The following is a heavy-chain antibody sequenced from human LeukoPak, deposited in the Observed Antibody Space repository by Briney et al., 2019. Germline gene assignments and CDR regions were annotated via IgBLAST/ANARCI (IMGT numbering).Heavy chain of an antibody. CDR1: GYTFTSYG. CDR2: INTNTGNP. D-gene: IGHD3-10*01. V-gene: IGHV7-4-1*02. CDR3: ARVADYSGSGSYSAFDY. Sequence: ASVKVSCKASGYTFTSYGMNWVRQAPGQGLEWMGWINTNTGNPTYAQGFTGRFVFSLDTSVSTAYLQISSLKAEDTAVYYCARVADYSGSGSYSAFDYWGQGTLVTVSS. J-gene: IGHJ4*02.